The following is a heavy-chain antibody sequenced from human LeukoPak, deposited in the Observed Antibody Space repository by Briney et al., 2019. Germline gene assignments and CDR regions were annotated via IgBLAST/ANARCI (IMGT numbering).Heavy chain of an antibody. V-gene: IGHV3-23*01. CDR1: GFTFSGYA. CDR2: ISGSATST. CDR3: AKRHNSGWYYFDY. D-gene: IGHD6-19*01. Sequence: PGGSLRLSCAASGFTFSGYAMSWVRQAPGKGLEWVSSISGSATSTFYADSVEGRFTISRDNSKNTLFLQMNSLRAEDTALYYCAKRHNSGWYYFDYWGQGTLVTVSS. J-gene: IGHJ4*02.